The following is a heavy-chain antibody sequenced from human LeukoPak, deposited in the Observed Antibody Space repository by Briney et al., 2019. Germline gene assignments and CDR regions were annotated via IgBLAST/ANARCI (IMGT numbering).Heavy chain of an antibody. V-gene: IGHV3-72*01. CDR3: ARDARGMVRGVITYYYYYGMDV. CDR2: SRNQADSYTT. J-gene: IGHJ6*02. D-gene: IGHD3-10*01. CDR1: GFTFSDHY. Sequence: GGSLRLSCAASGFTFSDHYLDWVRQAPGKGLEWVGRSRNQADSYTTQYAASVKGRFLISRDDSKTSLYLQMNSLRAEDTAVYYCARDARGMVRGVITYYYYYGMDVWGQGTTVTVSS.